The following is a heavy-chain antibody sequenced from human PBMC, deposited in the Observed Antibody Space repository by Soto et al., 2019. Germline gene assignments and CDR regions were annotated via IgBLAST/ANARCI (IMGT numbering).Heavy chain of an antibody. CDR1: GFTFSSYD. J-gene: IGHJ4*02. D-gene: IGHD3-3*01. CDR2: IGTAGDT. V-gene: IGHV3-13*01. Sequence: GGSLRLSCAASGFTFSSYDMHWVRQATGKGLEWVSAIGTAGDTYYPGSVKGRFTISRENAKNSLYLQMNSLRAGDTAVYYCARVRRVYYDFWSGYYDYWGQGTLVTVSS. CDR3: ARVRRVYYDFWSGYYDY.